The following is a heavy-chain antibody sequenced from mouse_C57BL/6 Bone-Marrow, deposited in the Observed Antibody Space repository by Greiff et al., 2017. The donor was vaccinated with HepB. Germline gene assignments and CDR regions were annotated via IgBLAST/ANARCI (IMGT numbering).Heavy chain of an antibody. CDR1: GYTFTSYW. Sequence: QVQLQQPGAELVMPGASVKLSCKASGYTFTSYWMHWVKQRPGQGLEWIGEIDPSDSYTNYNQKFKGKSTLTVDKSSSTAYMQLSSLTSEDSAVYYCARYYGYHHWGQGTSVTVSS. CDR3: ARYYGYHH. V-gene: IGHV1-69*01. D-gene: IGHD2-2*01. CDR2: IDPSDSYT. J-gene: IGHJ4*01.